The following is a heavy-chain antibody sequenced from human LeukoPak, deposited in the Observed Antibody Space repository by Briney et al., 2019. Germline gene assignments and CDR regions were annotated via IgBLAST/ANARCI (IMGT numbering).Heavy chain of an antibody. Sequence: GGSLRLSCVGSGFTVSSSFMSWVRQGPGKGLECVSSLYNDAFDSVTHYADSVKGRFTISRDNSQNTLYLQMNSLRAEDTAMYYCAREIGGGLHYFHSWGQGTPVTVSS. CDR2: LYNDAFDSVT. D-gene: IGHD1-26*01. V-gene: IGHV3-53*01. CDR3: AREIGGGLHYFHS. CDR1: GFTVSSSF. J-gene: IGHJ4*02.